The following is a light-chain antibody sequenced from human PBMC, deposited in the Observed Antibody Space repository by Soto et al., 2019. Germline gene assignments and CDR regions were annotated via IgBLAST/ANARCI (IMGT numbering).Light chain of an antibody. V-gene: IGLV2-11*01. CDR3: CSYAGSYIQYV. CDR2: DVI. J-gene: IGLJ1*01. Sequence: QSALTRPRSVSGSPGQSVTLSCTGTSSDVGNYDYVSWYQQHPGMAPKLIIYDVIKRPSGVPDRFSGSKSGNTASLTISGLQAEDEADYYCCSYAGSYIQYVFGTGTKVTVL. CDR1: SSDVGNYDY.